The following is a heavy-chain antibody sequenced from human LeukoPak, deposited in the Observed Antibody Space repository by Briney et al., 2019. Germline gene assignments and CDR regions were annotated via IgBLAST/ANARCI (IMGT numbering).Heavy chain of an antibody. D-gene: IGHD4-23*01. CDR3: ARSNGGNSNCDY. J-gene: IGHJ4*02. Sequence: PGGSLRLSCAASGFTFSSYSMNWVRQAPGKGLEWVSSISSSSSYIYYADSVKGRFTISRDNAKNSLYLQMNSLRAEDTAVYYCARSNGGNSNCDYRGQGTLVTVSS. CDR1: GFTFSSYS. V-gene: IGHV3-21*01. CDR2: ISSSSSYI.